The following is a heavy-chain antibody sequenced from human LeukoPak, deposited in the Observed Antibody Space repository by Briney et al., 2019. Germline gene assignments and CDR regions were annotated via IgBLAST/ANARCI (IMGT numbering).Heavy chain of an antibody. CDR3: ARDSQDIVVVVAATGYYYYGMDV. CDR2: ISAYNGNT. D-gene: IGHD2-15*01. CDR1: GYTFTSYG. V-gene: IGHV1-18*01. Sequence: ASVKVSCKASGYTFTSYGISWVRQAPGQGLEWMGWISAYNGNTNYAQKLQGRVTITADKSTSTAYMELSSLRSEDTAVYYCARDSQDIVVVVAATGYYYYGMDVWGKGTTVTVSS. J-gene: IGHJ6*04.